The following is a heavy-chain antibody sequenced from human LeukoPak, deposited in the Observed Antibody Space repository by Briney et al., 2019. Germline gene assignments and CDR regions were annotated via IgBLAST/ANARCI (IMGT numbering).Heavy chain of an antibody. CDR1: GGSISSYY. D-gene: IGHD1-26*01. CDR2: IYYSGST. V-gene: IGHV4-59*01. J-gene: IGHJ6*03. CDR3: ARARYSLDYMDV. Sequence: SEALSLTCTVSGGSISSYYWSWIRQPPGKGLEWIGYIYYSGSTNYNPSLKSRVTISVDTSKNQFSLKLSSVTAADTAVYYCARARYSLDYMDVWGKGTTVTVSS.